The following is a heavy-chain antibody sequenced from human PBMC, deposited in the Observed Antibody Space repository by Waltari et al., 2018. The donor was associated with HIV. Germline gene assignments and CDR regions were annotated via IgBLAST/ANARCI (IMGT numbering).Heavy chain of an antibody. CDR3: ATARQWLVDSGMDV. Sequence: QVQLVQSGAEVKRPGASVKVSCKVSGYILTEVSIHWVRQAPGKGLEWVGSFDPADGKTTYAQKFQGRVTMTEDTSTDTASMEVSSLRSEDTAVYYCATARQWLVDSGMDVWGQGTTVTVSS. CDR2: FDPADGKT. J-gene: IGHJ6*02. D-gene: IGHD6-19*01. V-gene: IGHV1-24*01. CDR1: GYILTEVS.